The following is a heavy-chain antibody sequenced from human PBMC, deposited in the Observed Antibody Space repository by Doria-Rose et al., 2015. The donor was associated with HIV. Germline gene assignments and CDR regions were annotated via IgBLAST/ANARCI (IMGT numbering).Heavy chain of an antibody. V-gene: IGHV4-4*09. D-gene: IGHD3-10*01. CDR2: IYSSGST. J-gene: IGHJ6*03. Sequence: SGGSISSYYWNWIRQPPGKGLEWIGYIYSSGSTHYNSSLKSRVTISIDTSKNQFSLELSSVTAADTAVYYCARFRPSRGIYYSLDVWGKGTTVTVSS. CDR1: GGSISSYY. CDR3: ARFRPSRGIYYSLDV.